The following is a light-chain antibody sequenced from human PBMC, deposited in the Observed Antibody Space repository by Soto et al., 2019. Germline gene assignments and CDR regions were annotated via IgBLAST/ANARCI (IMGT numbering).Light chain of an antibody. CDR2: EGH. CDR1: SGIVGNYNL. Sequence: QSVLTQAASVSGSPGQSITISCTAASGIVGNYNLVSWYQQHPDKGPKLLIYEGHQRPSGISDRFSGSYSGNSASLTISGLQTEDEADYYCCSFVSSYNLLFGGGTKLTVL. J-gene: IGLJ2*01. CDR3: CSFVSSYNLL. V-gene: IGLV2-23*03.